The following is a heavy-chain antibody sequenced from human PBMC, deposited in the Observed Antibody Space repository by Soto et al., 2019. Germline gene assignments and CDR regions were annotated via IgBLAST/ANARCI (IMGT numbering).Heavy chain of an antibody. D-gene: IGHD2-2*01. CDR3: ARGPVVAAGTDFDY. CDR2: ISSNGGST. J-gene: IGHJ4*02. Sequence: GGSLRLSCSASGFTFSDYAMHWVRQVPGKGLEYVSAISSNGGSTYYANSVKGRFTISRDNSKNTLYLQMGSLRAEDMAVYYCARGPVVAAGTDFDYWGQGTLVTVSS. CDR1: GFTFSDYA. V-gene: IGHV3-64*01.